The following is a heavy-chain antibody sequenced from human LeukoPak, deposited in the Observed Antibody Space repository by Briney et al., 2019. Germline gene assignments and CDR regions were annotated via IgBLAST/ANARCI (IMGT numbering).Heavy chain of an antibody. CDR1: GYTFTNYY. Sequence: GASVKVSCKASGYTFTNYYIHWVRQAPGQGLEWMGWINPNSGGTNYAQKFQGRVTMTRDTSISTAYMELSRLRSDDTAVYYCARTHGEQDYWGQGTLVTVSS. CDR2: INPNSGGT. CDR3: ARTHGEQDY. J-gene: IGHJ4*02. D-gene: IGHD4-17*01. V-gene: IGHV1-2*02.